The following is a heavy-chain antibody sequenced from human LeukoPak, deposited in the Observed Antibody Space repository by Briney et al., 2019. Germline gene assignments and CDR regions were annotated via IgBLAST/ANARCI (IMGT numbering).Heavy chain of an antibody. V-gene: IGHV3-7*04. CDR1: GFTFSSYW. Sequence: PGGSLRLSCAASGFTFSSYWMSWVRQAPGKGLEWVANIKQDGSEKYYVDSVKGRFTISRDSAKNSLYLQMNSLRAEDTAVYYCAKEKWSRYYYGMDVWGQGTTVTVSS. CDR2: IKQDGSEK. J-gene: IGHJ6*02. D-gene: IGHD2-15*01. CDR3: AKEKWSRYYYGMDV.